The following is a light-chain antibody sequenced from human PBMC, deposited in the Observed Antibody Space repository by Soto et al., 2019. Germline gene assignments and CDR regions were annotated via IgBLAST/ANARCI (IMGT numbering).Light chain of an antibody. J-gene: IGKJ1*01. V-gene: IGKV3-20*01. CDR1: QSVSSSY. CDR2: GAS. Sequence: EIVLTQSPGTLSLSPGERATLSCRASQSVSSSYLAWYQQKPGQAPRLLIYGASSRATGIPDRFSGSGSGTDFTLTISRLEPEDFGVYYCQQYGSSPWTFGQGTKVDSK. CDR3: QQYGSSPWT.